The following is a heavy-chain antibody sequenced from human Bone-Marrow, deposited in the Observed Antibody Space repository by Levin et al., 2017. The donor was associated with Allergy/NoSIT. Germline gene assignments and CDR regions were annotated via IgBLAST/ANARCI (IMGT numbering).Heavy chain of an antibody. V-gene: IGHV4-34*01. CDR2: INPSGGT. J-gene: IGHJ2*01. CDR3: ARGGDRNWYFDL. D-gene: IGHD2-21*01. CDR1: GGSFSHYY. Sequence: SETLSLTCTLYGGSFSHYYWSWIRQSPGKGLEWLGEINPSGGTTYNPSLKSRVIISLDSANDQLSLTLTSLTAADTAVYYCARGGDRNWYFDLWGRGALVSVTS.